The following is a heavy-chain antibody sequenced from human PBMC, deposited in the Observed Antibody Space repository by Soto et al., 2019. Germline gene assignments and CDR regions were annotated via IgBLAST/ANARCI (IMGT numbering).Heavy chain of an antibody. J-gene: IGHJ5*02. CDR2: IYYSGST. V-gene: IGHV4-31*03. Sequence: SETLSLTCTVSGASTSSGAYYWSWIRQHPGKGLEWIGYIYYSGSTYYNPSLKSRLSVSLDTSKNQFSLNLSSVTAADTAVYYCARGAHTPDNWFDPWGQGTLVTVSS. CDR1: GASTSSGAYY. D-gene: IGHD3-16*01. CDR3: ARGAHTPDNWFDP.